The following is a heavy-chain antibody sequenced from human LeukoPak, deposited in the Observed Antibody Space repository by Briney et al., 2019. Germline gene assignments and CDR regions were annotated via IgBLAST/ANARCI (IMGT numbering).Heavy chain of an antibody. CDR3: ARDSRYYYDSSGSAPGMDV. J-gene: IGHJ6*02. V-gene: IGHV4-59*01. CDR2: IYYSGST. D-gene: IGHD3-22*01. CDR1: GGSISSYY. Sequence: PSETLSLTCTVSGGSISSYYWSWIRQPPGKGLEWIGYIYYSGSTNYNPSLKSRVTISVDTSKNRFSLKLSSVTAADTAVYYCARDSRYYYDSSGSAPGMDVWGQGTTVTVSS.